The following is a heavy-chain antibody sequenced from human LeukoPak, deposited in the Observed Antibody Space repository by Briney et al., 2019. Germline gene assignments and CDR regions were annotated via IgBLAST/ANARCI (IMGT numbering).Heavy chain of an antibody. CDR2: IYYSGST. CDR3: ARSFTTFYYYYMDV. CDR1: GGSISSHY. V-gene: IGHV4-59*11. Sequence: SETLSLTCTVSGGSISSHYWSWIRQPPGKGLEWIGYIYYSGSTNYNPSLKSRVTISVDTSKNQFSLKLSSVTAAVTAVYYCARSFTTFYYYYMDVWGKGTTVTVSS. D-gene: IGHD3-16*01. J-gene: IGHJ6*03.